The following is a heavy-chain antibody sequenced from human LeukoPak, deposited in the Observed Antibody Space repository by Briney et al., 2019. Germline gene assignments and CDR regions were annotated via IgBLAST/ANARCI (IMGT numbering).Heavy chain of an antibody. CDR2: IYYSGST. Sequence: SETLSLTCTVSGGSISSYYWSRIRQPPGKGLEWIGYIYYSGSTNYNPSLKSRVTISVDTSKNKFSLKLSSVTAADTAVYYCARGTAEFWSGYYTVDYWGQGTLVTVSS. D-gene: IGHD3-3*01. V-gene: IGHV4-59*01. CDR3: ARGTAEFWSGYYTVDY. J-gene: IGHJ4*02. CDR1: GGSISSYY.